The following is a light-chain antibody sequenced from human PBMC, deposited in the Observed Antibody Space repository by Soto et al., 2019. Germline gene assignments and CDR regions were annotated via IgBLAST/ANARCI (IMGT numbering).Light chain of an antibody. Sequence: EIVLTQSRSTLSLSPGERATLSCRASQSVSSYLAWYQQKPGQAPRLLIYDASNRATGIPARFGGSGSGTDFTLTISSLEPEDFAVYYCQQRSNWPPTFGQGTRLEIK. J-gene: IGKJ5*01. CDR1: QSVSSY. CDR3: QQRSNWPPT. V-gene: IGKV3-11*01. CDR2: DAS.